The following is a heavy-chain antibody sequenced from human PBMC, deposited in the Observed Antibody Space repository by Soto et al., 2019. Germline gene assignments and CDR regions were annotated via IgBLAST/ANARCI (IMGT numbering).Heavy chain of an antibody. CDR1: GYSFGNND. CDR3: ARVTRTWYFDL. J-gene: IGHJ2*01. CDR2: MNPNSGNT. V-gene: IGHV1-8*02. Sequence: QVQLVQSGAEVKEPGASVKASCKASGYSFGNNDINWVRQATGQGLEWMGWMNPNSGNTGYAQKFQGRVTMTRHTSITTAYMELSSLTSEDTAVYYCARVTRTWYFDLWGRGTLVTVSS.